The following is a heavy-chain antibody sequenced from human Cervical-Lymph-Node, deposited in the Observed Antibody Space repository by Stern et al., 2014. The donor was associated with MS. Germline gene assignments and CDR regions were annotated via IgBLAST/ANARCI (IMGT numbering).Heavy chain of an antibody. CDR3: ARDRWSYYDSSGYFADY. V-gene: IGHV3-30-3*01. CDR1: GFTFSTSA. D-gene: IGHD3-22*01. J-gene: IGHJ4*02. Sequence: VQLEESGGGVVQPGRSLRLSCAASGFTFSTSAMHWVRQATGKGLEWVAVISFAGNTKYYADSVKGRFTISGDNSKNTLYLQMNSLRAEDTAVYYCARDRWSYYDSSGYFADYWGQGTLVTVSS. CDR2: ISFAGNTK.